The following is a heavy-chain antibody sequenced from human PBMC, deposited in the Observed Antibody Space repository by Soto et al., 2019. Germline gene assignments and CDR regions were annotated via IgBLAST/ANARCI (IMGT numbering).Heavy chain of an antibody. D-gene: IGHD2-8*01. CDR1: GYTFTSYG. CDR2: ISAYNGNT. CDR3: ARARGYGYCTNGVWREKKYNWFDP. J-gene: IGHJ5*02. V-gene: IGHV1-18*01. Sequence: GASVKVSCKASGYTFTSYGISWVRQAPGQGLEWMGWISAYNGNTNYAQKLQGRVTMTTDTSTSTAYMELRSLRSDDTAVYYCARARGYGYCTNGVWREKKYNWFDPWGQGNLVTVSS.